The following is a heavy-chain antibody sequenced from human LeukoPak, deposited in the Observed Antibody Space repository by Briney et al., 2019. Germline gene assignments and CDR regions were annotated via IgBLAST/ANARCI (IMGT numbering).Heavy chain of an antibody. CDR2: IYYSGST. V-gene: IGHV4-39*01. CDR1: GGSISSSSYY. D-gene: IGHD1-26*01. CDR3: ARHPYMVGTAFDF. J-gene: IGHJ4*02. Sequence: SETLSLTCTVSGGSISSSSYYWGWIRQPPGKGLEWIGSIYYSGSTYYNPSLKSRVTISVDTSKNQFSLKLSSVTAADTAVYYCARHPYMVGTAFDFWGQGTLVTVSS.